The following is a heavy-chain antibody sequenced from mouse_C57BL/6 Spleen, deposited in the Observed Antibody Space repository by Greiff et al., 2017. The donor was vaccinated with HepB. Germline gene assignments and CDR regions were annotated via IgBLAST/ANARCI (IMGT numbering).Heavy chain of an antibody. CDR1: GYTFTSYW. D-gene: IGHD2-3*01. CDR2: IDPSDSYT. V-gene: IGHV1-69*01. Sequence: QVQLQQSGAELVMPGASVKLSCKASGYTFTSYWMHWVKQRPGQGLEWIGEIDPSDSYTNYNQKFKGKSTLTVDKSSSTAYMQLSSLTSEDSAVYYCASMRGYFYAMDYWGQGTSVTVSS. J-gene: IGHJ4*01. CDR3: ASMRGYFYAMDY.